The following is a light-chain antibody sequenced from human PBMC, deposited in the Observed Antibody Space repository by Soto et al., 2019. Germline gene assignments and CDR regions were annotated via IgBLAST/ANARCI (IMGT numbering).Light chain of an antibody. CDR3: QQYNSYSTT. V-gene: IGKV1-5*03. Sequence: DIQMTQSPSTLSASVGDRVTITCRASQSISSWLAWYRQKPGKAPKLLIYKASSLESGVPSRFSGSGSGTEFTLTISSLQPDDFATYYCQQYNSYSTTFGQGTRLEIK. J-gene: IGKJ5*01. CDR1: QSISSW. CDR2: KAS.